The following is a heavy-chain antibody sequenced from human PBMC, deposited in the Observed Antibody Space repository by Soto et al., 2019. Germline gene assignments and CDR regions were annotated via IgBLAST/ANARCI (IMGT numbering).Heavy chain of an antibody. D-gene: IGHD1-7*01. CDR2: IDPSDSYT. J-gene: IGHJ6*02. CDR1: GYSFTSYW. Sequence: GESLKISCKGSGYSFTSYWISWVRQMPGKGLEWMGRIDPSDSYTNYSPSFQGHVTISADKSISTAYLQWSSLKASDTAVYYCARQNWNSPTYYYGMDVWGQGTTVTVSS. CDR3: ARQNWNSPTYYYGMDV. V-gene: IGHV5-10-1*01.